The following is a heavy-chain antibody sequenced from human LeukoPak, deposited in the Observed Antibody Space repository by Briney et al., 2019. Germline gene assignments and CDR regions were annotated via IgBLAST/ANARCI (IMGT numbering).Heavy chain of an antibody. Sequence: PSETLSLTCTVSGGSISSDYWSWIRQSPGKGLEWIGYIYYSGTTSYNPSLKSRVTISLDTSKNQFCLKLSSVAAADPAVYYCARGANWGSPDYWGQGTLVTVSS. CDR3: ARGANWGSPDY. CDR2: IYYSGTT. CDR1: GGSISSDY. J-gene: IGHJ4*02. D-gene: IGHD7-27*01. V-gene: IGHV4-59*01.